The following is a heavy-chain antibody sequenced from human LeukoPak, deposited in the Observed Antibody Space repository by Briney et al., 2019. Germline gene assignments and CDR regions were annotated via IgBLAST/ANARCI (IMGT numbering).Heavy chain of an antibody. D-gene: IGHD2-21*01. CDR1: GFTFSNFG. V-gene: IGHV3-23*01. CDR3: ARNLAYCGGDCYGY. J-gene: IGHJ4*02. Sequence: GGSLRVSCAASGFTFSNFGMSWVRQAPGNGLEWVSAISAGGGTYYADTVKGRFTISRDNSKNTLYLQMNSLRAEDTAVYYCARNLAYCGGDCYGYWGQGTLVTVSS. CDR2: ISAGGGT.